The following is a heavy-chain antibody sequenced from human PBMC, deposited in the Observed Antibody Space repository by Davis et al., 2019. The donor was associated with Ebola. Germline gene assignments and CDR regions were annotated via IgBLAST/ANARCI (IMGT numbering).Heavy chain of an antibody. V-gene: IGHV4-39*01. CDR3: ARSSPTYYYDSSGYSLHPMNAFDI. D-gene: IGHD3-22*01. CDR2: IYYSGST. J-gene: IGHJ3*02. Sequence: SETLSLTCTVSGGSISSSSYYWGWIRQPPGKGLEWIGSIYYSGSTYYNPSLKSRVTISVDTSKNQFSLKLSSVTAADTAVYYCARSSPTYYYDSSGYSLHPMNAFDIWGQGTMVTVSS. CDR1: GGSISSSSYY.